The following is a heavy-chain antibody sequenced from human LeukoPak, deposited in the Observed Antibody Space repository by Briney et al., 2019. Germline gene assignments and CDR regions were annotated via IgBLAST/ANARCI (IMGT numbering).Heavy chain of an antibody. CDR3: ERDGGREGELPILLSALDI. Sequence: ASVKLSCKASGSTFTSYGISWMRQAPGQGLGWMGWITAYNSNTNYAQKLQVRVTMTTDTSTSTDYMDLRSLRSDDTAAYYCERDGGREGELPILLSALDIGDKETMVTVSS. D-gene: IGHD3-16*01. CDR1: GSTFTSYG. CDR2: ITAYNSNT. V-gene: IGHV1-18*01. J-gene: IGHJ3*02.